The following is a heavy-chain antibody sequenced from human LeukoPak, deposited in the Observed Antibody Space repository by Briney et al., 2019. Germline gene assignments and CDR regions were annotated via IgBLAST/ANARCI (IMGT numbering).Heavy chain of an antibody. D-gene: IGHD2-2*01. V-gene: IGHV3-21*01. CDR3: ARAGYCSSTSCYAPDAFDI. CDR2: ISSSTSYI. Sequence: GGSLRLSCAASGFTFSSYSLNWPRPAPGKGLECVSSISSSTSYIYYADSVKGRFTISRDNAKNSLYLQMNSLRAEDTAVYYCARAGYCSSTSCYAPDAFDIWGQGTMVTVSS. CDR1: GFTFSSYS. J-gene: IGHJ3*02.